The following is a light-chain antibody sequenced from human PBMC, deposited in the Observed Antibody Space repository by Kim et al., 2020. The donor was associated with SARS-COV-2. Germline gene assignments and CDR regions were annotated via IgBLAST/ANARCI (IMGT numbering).Light chain of an antibody. CDR2: ATS. CDR3: QQYGSSPT. J-gene: IGKJ4*01. V-gene: IGKV3-20*01. CDR1: QSVGSDY. Sequence: SPGERAPRSCSASQSVGSDYLAWYQQKPGQAPRFLSYATSTRVTGIPDRFSVSGSGTDFTLTISRLESEDFAVYYCQQYGSSPTFCGGTKVDIK.